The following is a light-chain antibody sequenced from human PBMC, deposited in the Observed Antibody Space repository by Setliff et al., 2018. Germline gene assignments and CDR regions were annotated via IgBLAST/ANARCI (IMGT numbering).Light chain of an antibody. Sequence: SVLTQPPSASGSPGQSVTISCTGTSSDVGGYDYVSWYQQHPGKAPKLMLYEVTKRPSGVPDRFSGSKSGNTASLTVSGLQADDEADYYCSAYAGSKNWGVFGTGTKGTV. J-gene: IGLJ1*01. V-gene: IGLV2-8*01. CDR2: EVT. CDR1: SSDVGGYDY. CDR3: SAYAGSKNWGV.